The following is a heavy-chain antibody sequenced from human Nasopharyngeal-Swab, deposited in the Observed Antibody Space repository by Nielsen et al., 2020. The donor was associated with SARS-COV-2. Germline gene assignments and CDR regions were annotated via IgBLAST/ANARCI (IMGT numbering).Heavy chain of an antibody. V-gene: IGHV4-39*07. J-gene: IGHJ6*02. CDR3: ARARPGLWEPAPYGMDV. D-gene: IGHD4/OR15-4a*01. Sequence: GKGLEWIGSIYYSGSTYYNPSLKSRVTISVDTSKNQFSLKLSSVTAADTAVYYCARARPGLWEPAPYGMDVWGQGTTVTVSS. CDR2: IYYSGST.